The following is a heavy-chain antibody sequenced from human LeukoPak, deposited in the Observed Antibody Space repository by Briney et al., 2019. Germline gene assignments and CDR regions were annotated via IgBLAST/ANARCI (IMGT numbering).Heavy chain of an antibody. CDR2: ISYDGSSK. Sequence: GGPLRLSCAASGFTFGSYGMHWVRQAPGKGLEWVALISYDGSSKYYADSVKGRFTISRDNSKSTLNLQMNSLRAGDTAVYYCARMFVSYAMDVWGEGTTVTVSS. D-gene: IGHD3-10*02. J-gene: IGHJ6*04. V-gene: IGHV3-30*03. CDR1: GFTFGSYG. CDR3: ARMFVSYAMDV.